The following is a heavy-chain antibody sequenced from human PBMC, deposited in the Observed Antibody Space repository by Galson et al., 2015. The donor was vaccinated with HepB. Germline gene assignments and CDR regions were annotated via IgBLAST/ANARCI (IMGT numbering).Heavy chain of an antibody. V-gene: IGHV3-30*04. CDR1: GFTFSSYA. CDR3: AREGASDYYGSGPFDY. D-gene: IGHD3-10*01. CDR2: ISYDGSNK. J-gene: IGHJ4*02. Sequence: SLRLSCAASGFTFSSYAMHWVRQAPGKGLEWVAVISYDGSNKYYADSVKGRFTISRDNSKNTLYLQMNSLRAEDTAVYYCAREGASDYYGSGPFDYWGQGTLVTVSS.